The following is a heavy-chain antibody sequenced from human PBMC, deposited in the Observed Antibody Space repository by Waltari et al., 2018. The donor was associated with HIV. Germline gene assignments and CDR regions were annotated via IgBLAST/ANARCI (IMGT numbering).Heavy chain of an antibody. Sequence: EVRLVESGGGLVQPGGSLRLSCAASGFTFSSYWMSWVRQAPGKGREWVANIKQDGSEEYFVDSVTGRFTISRDNAENSLYLQMNSLRAEDTAVYYCARARGWRDSFDIWGQGTMVTASS. CDR2: IKQDGSEE. CDR1: GFTFSSYW. J-gene: IGHJ3*02. CDR3: ARARGWRDSFDI. D-gene: IGHD2-15*01. V-gene: IGHV3-7*03.